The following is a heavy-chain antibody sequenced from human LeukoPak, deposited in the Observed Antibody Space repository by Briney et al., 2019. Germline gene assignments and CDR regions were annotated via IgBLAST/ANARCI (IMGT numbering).Heavy chain of an antibody. CDR3: AKDRWFDP. Sequence: GGSLRLSCAASGFTFSSYGMHWVRQAPGKGLEWVAVISYDGSNKYYADSVKGQFTISRDNSKNTLYLQMNSLRAEDTAVYYCAKDRWFDPWGQGTLVTVSS. CDR1: GFTFSSYG. V-gene: IGHV3-30*18. J-gene: IGHJ5*02. CDR2: ISYDGSNK.